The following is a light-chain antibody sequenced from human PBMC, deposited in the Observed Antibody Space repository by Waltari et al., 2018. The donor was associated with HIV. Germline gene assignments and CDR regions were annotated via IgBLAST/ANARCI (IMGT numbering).Light chain of an antibody. CDR1: NSNIGAGFD. CDR2: ATT. V-gene: IGLV1-40*01. Sequence: QSVLTQPPSVSGAPGQRVTISCTGSNSNIGAGFDVHWYQQLPGTAPKLLIYATTKRPSGFPDRFSGSKAGTSASLAITGLQAEDEADYYCQSYDSSLSGYVFATGTRVTVL. J-gene: IGLJ1*01. CDR3: QSYDSSLSGYV.